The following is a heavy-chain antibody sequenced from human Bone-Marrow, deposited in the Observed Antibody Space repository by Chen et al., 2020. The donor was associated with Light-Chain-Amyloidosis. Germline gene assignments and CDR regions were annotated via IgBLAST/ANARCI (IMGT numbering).Heavy chain of an antibody. J-gene: IGHJ4*02. CDR2: INNDGSVT. D-gene: IGHD3-10*01. Sequence: EVQLVESGGGLVQPGGSLRLSCAASGFTVSSNYMSWVRQAPGKGLEWVSRINNDGSVTSYADSVKGRFTISRDNAKNTLYLQMTSLRAEDTALYYCAAGADIRGRGILVTVSS. V-gene: IGHV3-74*02. CDR3: AAGADI. CDR1: GFTVSSNY.